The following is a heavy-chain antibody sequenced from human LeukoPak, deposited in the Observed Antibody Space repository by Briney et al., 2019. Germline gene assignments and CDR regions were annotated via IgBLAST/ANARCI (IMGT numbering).Heavy chain of an antibody. D-gene: IGHD2-2*01. CDR2: ISSSSSYI. Sequence: GGSLRLSCAASGFTFSSYSMNWVRQAPGKGLEWVSSISSSSSYIYYADSVKGRFTISRDNAKNSLYLQMNSLRAEDTAVYYCARDLKDIVVVPAAKGYWGQGTLVTVSS. CDR3: ARDLKDIVVVPAAKGY. V-gene: IGHV3-21*01. CDR1: GFTFSSYS. J-gene: IGHJ4*02.